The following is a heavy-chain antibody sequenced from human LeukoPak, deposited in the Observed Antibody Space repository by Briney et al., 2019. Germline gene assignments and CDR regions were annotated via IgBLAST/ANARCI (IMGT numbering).Heavy chain of an antibody. CDR1: GYTLTELS. V-gene: IGHV1-24*01. J-gene: IGHJ4*02. D-gene: IGHD3-22*01. Sequence: ASVKVSCKVSGYTLTELSMHWVRQAPGKGLEWMGGFDPEDGETIYPQKFQGRVTMTEDTSTDTAYMELSSLRSEDTAVYYCATRLAGIVEYYFDYWGQGTLVTVSS. CDR2: FDPEDGET. CDR3: ATRLAGIVEYYFDY.